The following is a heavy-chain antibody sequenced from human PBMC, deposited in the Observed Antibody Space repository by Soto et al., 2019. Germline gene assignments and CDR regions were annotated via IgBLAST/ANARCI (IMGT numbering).Heavy chain of an antibody. CDR3: TRDRGGIYFDF. Sequence: QVQLVQSGAEVKRPGASVKVSCKASEYTFSTYYIHWVRQAPGQGLEWMAVINPGDGSTTYAQKFQGGFTMTRDTSTSKVYMHLGSLTSEDTAVYFCTRDRGGIYFDFWGQGTLVTVSS. D-gene: IGHD1-26*01. CDR2: INPGDGST. J-gene: IGHJ4*02. CDR1: EYTFSTYY. V-gene: IGHV1-46*03.